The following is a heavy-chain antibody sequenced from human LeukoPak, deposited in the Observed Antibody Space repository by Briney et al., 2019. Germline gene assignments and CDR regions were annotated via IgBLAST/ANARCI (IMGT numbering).Heavy chain of an antibody. J-gene: IGHJ6*02. D-gene: IGHD3-22*01. CDR1: GFTFSSYE. CDR2: ISSSGSTI. CDR3: ARDDYDSSVFYGMDV. Sequence: GGSLRLSCAASGFTFSSYEMNWVRQAPGKGLEWVSYISSSGSTIYYADSVKGRFTISRDNAKNSLYLQMNSLRAEDTAVYYCARDDYDSSVFYGMDVWGQGTTVTVSS. V-gene: IGHV3-48*03.